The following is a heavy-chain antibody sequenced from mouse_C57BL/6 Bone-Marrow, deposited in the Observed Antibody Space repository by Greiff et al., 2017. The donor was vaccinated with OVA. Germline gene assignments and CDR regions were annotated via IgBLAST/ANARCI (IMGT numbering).Heavy chain of an antibody. CDR3: ARFPDGYYPAWFAY. J-gene: IGHJ3*01. CDR1: GYTFTDYY. D-gene: IGHD2-3*01. CDR2: IFPGSGST. Sequence: VKVVESGPELVKPGASVKISCKASGYTFTDYYINWVKQRPGQGLEWIGWIFPGSGSTYYNEKFKGKATLTVDKSSSTAYMLLSSLTSEDSAVYFCARFPDGYYPAWFAYWGQGTLVTVSA. V-gene: IGHV1-75*01.